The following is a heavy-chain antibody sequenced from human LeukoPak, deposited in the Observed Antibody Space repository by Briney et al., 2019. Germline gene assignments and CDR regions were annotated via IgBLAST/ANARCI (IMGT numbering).Heavy chain of an antibody. J-gene: IGHJ4*02. CDR3: ARDCGTTSCYDSPDFDY. CDR1: GYTFTSYS. V-gene: IGHV3-48*01. D-gene: IGHD2-2*01. Sequence: PGGSLRLSCAASGYTFTSYSMNWVRQAPGKGLEWVSYISDGGETIYYADSVKGRFTISRDNAKNSLYLQMNSLRAEDTAVYYCARDCGTTSCYDSPDFDYWGQGTLVTVSS. CDR2: ISDGGETI.